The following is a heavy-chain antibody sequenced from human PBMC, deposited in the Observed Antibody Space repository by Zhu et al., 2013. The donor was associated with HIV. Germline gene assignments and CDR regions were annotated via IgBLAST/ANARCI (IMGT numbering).Heavy chain of an antibody. Sequence: QVQLVQSGAEVKKPGSSVKVSCKASGGTFSSYAISWVRQAPGQGLEWMGGIIPIFGTANYAQKFQGRVTITADESTSTAYMELSSLRSEDTAVYYCARDLPLSVYSSSDGMDVWGQGDHGHRLL. V-gene: IGHV1-69*01. CDR1: GGTFSSYA. CDR3: ARDLPLSVYSSSDGMDV. D-gene: IGHD6-6*01. CDR2: IIPIFGTA. J-gene: IGHJ6*02.